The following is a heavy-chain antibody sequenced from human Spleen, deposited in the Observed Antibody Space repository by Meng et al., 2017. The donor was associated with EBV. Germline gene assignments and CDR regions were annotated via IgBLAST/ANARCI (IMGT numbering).Heavy chain of an antibody. CDR1: GGTFSRYT. Sequence: QVRLVQSGAEVKKPGSSMKVACKASGGTFSRYTFSWVRQAPGQGLEWMAGFTPIFGTTNYAQKFDDRLTISADTSTTTVYMELSSLRSEDTAVYFCASLNDYSSGSTSWGQGTLVTVSS. D-gene: IGHD6-19*01. V-gene: IGHV1-69*06. J-gene: IGHJ5*02. CDR3: ASLNDYSSGSTS. CDR2: FTPIFGTT.